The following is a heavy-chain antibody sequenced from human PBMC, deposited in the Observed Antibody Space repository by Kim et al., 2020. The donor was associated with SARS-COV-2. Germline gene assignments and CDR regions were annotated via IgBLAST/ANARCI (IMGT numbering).Heavy chain of an antibody. J-gene: IGHJ4*02. V-gene: IGHV3-11*01. CDR1: GFTFSDYY. CDR3: ARDTGEDSLLWFRELFLDF. CDR2: ISSSGSTI. D-gene: IGHD3-10*01. Sequence: GGSLRLSCAASGFTFSDYYMSWIRQAPGKGLEWVSYISSSGSTIYYADSVKGRFTISRDNAKNSLHLQMNSLRAEDTAVYYCARDTGEDSLLWFRELFLDFWGQGTLGTVSS.